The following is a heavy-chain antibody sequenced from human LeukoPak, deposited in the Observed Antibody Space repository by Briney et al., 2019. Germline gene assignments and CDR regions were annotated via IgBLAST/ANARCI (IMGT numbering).Heavy chain of an antibody. Sequence: SVKVSCKASGGTFSSYAISWVRQAPGQGLEWMGGIIPIFGTANYAQKFQGRVTITTDESTSTAYMELSSLRSEDTAVYYCARGPVWYQLRNEGSGGYYYYYMDVWGKGTTVTVSS. J-gene: IGHJ6*03. CDR3: ARGPVWYQLRNEGSGGYYYYYMDV. V-gene: IGHV1-69*05. CDR2: IIPIFGTA. CDR1: GGTFSSYA. D-gene: IGHD2-2*01.